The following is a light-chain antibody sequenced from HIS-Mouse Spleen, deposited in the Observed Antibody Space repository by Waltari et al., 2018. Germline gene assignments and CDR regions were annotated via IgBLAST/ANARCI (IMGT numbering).Light chain of an antibody. CDR2: SNK. CDR1: SPTIGSNT. V-gene: IGLV1-44*01. Sequence: QSVLTQPPSASGTPGQRVPIPCSGSSPTIGSNTVNWYQPPPATAPNPLIYSNKQRPSGVPDRFSGSKSGTSASLAISGLQSEDEADYYCAAWDDSLNGNYVFGTGTKVTVL. J-gene: IGLJ1*01. CDR3: AAWDDSLNGNYV.